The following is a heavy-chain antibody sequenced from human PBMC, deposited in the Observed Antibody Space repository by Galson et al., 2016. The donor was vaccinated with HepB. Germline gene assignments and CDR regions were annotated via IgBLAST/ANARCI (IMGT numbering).Heavy chain of an antibody. V-gene: IGHV4-4*02. CDR2: IYHSGST. CDR3: ARDRFVCSGGSFYFCGMDG. D-gene: IGHD2-15*01. CDR1: GGSINITNW. J-gene: IGHJ6*02. Sequence: SETLSLTCEVSGGSINITNWWSWVRQPPGKGLEWIGNIYHSGSTNYNPSLKSRVTISVDKSKNQFSLKLSSVTAADTAVYFCARDRFVCSGGSFYFCGMDGWGHGGTVPGSS.